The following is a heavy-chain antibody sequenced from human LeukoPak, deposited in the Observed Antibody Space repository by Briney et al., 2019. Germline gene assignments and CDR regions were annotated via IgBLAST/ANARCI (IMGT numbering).Heavy chain of an antibody. V-gene: IGHV3-21*01. CDR1: GFTFSSYS. CDR3: ARARMTTPDY. CDR2: ISSSSSYI. D-gene: IGHD4-17*01. Sequence: GGSLRLSCAASGFTFSSYSMTWVRQAPGKGLEWVSSISSSSSYIYYADSVKGRFTISRDNAKNSLYLQMNSLRAEDTAVYYCARARMTTPDYWGQGTLVTVSS. J-gene: IGHJ4*02.